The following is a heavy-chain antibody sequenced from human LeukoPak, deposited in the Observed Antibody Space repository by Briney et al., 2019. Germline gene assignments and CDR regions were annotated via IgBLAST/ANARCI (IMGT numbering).Heavy chain of an antibody. CDR3: ARDPDVAAAGTN. V-gene: IGHV3-21*01. J-gene: IGHJ4*02. CDR1: GFTLSSYS. D-gene: IGHD6-13*01. CDR2: ISSSSSYI. Sequence: SGGSLRLSCAASGFTLSSYSMNWVRQAPGKGLEWVSSISSSSSYIYYADSVKGRFAISRDNAKNSLYLQMNSLRAEDTAVYYCARDPDVAAAGTNWGQGTLVTVSS.